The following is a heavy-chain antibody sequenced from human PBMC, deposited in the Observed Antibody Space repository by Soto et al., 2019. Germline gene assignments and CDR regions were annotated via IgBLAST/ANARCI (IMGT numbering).Heavy chain of an antibody. J-gene: IGHJ4*02. CDR2: ISAYNDNT. Sequence: QVQLVQSGAEVKKPGASVKVSCKASGYTFSSYGISWVRQAPGQGLEWMGWISAYNDNTKYAHNLQGRVTMSTDTSTSTAFMELRSLRSDDTAVYYCARESPPADYWGQGTLVTVSS. CDR3: ARESPPADY. V-gene: IGHV1-18*01. CDR1: GYTFSSYG.